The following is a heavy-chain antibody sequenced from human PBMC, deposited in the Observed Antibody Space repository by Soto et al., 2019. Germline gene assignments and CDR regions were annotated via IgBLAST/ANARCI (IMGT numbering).Heavy chain of an antibody. CDR3: AKVWGVVGAEYFQH. V-gene: IGHV3-23*01. J-gene: IGHJ1*01. CDR2: ISGSGGST. D-gene: IGHD3-3*01. Sequence: PGWSLRLSCAASGFTFSSYAMSWVRQAPGKGLEWVSAISGSGGSTYYADSVKGRFTISRDNSKNTLYLQMNSLRAEDTAVYYCAKVWGVVGAEYFQHWGQGTLVTVSS. CDR1: GFTFSSYA.